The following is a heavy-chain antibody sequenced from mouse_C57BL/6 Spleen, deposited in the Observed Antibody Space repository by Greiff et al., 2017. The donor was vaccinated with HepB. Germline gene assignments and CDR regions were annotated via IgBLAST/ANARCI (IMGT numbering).Heavy chain of an antibody. J-gene: IGHJ4*01. CDR2: INPSNGGT. Sequence: VQLQQSGTELVKPGASVKLSCKASGYTFTSYWMHWVKQRPGQGLEWIGNINPSNGGTNYNEKFKSKATLTVAKSSSTAYMQLSTLTSEDSAVYYGARRGPYDGEYDYYAMDYWGQGTSVTVSS. V-gene: IGHV1-53*01. CDR1: GYTFTSYW. CDR3: ARRGPYDGEYDYYAMDY. D-gene: IGHD2-3*01.